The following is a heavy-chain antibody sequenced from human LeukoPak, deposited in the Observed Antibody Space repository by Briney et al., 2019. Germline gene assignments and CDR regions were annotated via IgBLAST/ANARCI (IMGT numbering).Heavy chain of an antibody. CDR2: IYSGGST. CDR3: ARDLLGVIIPSY. CDR1: GLTVSSNY. Sequence: GGSLRLSCAASGLTVSSNYMSWVRQAPGKGLEWVSVIYSGGSTYYADSVKGRFTISRDNSKNTLYLQMNSLRAEDTAVYYCARDLLGVIIPSYWGQGTLVTVSS. J-gene: IGHJ4*02. D-gene: IGHD3-3*01. V-gene: IGHV3-66*02.